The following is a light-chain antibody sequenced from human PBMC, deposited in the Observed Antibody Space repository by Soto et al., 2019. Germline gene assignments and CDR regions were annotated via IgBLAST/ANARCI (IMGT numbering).Light chain of an antibody. V-gene: IGKV1-39*01. CDR3: QQSFSIPFT. J-gene: IGKJ3*01. CDR2: DAS. CDR1: RTIGKY. Sequence: DIQMTQSPSSLSATVGDGVTITCRASRTIGKYLNWYQQQPGKVPKLLIYDASYLQSGVPSRFSGSESGTDFTLNISDLRPEDFATYYCQQSFSIPFTFGPGTKVDIK.